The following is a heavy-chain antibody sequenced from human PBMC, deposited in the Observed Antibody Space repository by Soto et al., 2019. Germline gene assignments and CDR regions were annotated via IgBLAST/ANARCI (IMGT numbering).Heavy chain of an antibody. D-gene: IGHD6-13*01. V-gene: IGHV3-74*01. CDR3: AKDQGSSWYEIDY. J-gene: IGHJ4*02. Sequence: PGGSLRLSCEASGLSFSNYWMHWVRQAPGKGLVWVSRIIGDGSDTRYADSVKGRFTVSRDNAKNTVFLQMNSLRADDTAVYYCAKDQGSSWYEIDYWGQGTLVTVSS. CDR1: GLSFSNYW. CDR2: IIGDGSDT.